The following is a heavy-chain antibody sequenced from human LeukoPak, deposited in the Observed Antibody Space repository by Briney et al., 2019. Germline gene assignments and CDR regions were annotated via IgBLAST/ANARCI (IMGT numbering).Heavy chain of an antibody. CDR1: GGSISSSSYY. CDR3: AARDRGAFDI. Sequence: PSETLSLTCTVSGGSISSSSYYWGWIRQPPGKGLEWIGSIYYSGSTYYNPSLKSRVTISVDTSKNQFSLKLSSVTAADTAVYYCAARDRGAFDIWGQGTMVTVSS. J-gene: IGHJ3*02. CDR2: IYYSGST. V-gene: IGHV4-39*01.